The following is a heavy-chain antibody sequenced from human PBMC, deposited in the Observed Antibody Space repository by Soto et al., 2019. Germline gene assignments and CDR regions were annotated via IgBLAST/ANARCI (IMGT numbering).Heavy chain of an antibody. D-gene: IGHD1-26*01. Sequence: SETLSLTCTVSGYSISSSNWWVWIRQPPGKGLEWIGYIYYSGTTYYNPSLKSRVTMSVDTSKNQFSLKLTSVTAVDTAVYYCARREIQGPIDYWGQGTLVTVS. CDR3: ARREIQGPIDY. V-gene: IGHV4-28*01. CDR1: GYSISSSNW. CDR2: IYYSGTT. J-gene: IGHJ4*02.